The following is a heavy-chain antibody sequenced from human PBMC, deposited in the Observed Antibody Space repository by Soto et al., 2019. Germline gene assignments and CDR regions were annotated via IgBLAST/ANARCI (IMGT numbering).Heavy chain of an antibody. V-gene: IGHV5-51*01. CDR2: IYPGDSDT. Sequence: ASLKISCKGSGYSFTSYWIGWVRQMPGKGLEWMGIIYPGDSDTRYSPSFQGQVTISAAKSISTAYLQWSSLKASDTAMYYCARTLETSYYYFCSGYLPYYYYMDVWGKGTTVTVSS. CDR1: GYSFTSYW. J-gene: IGHJ6*03. CDR3: ARTLETSYYYFCSGYLPYYYYMDV. D-gene: IGHD3-3*01.